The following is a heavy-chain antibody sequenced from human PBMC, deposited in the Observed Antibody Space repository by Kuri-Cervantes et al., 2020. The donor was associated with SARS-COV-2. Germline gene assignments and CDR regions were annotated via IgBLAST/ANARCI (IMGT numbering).Heavy chain of an antibody. D-gene: IGHD5-12*01. CDR1: GYTFTGYY. V-gene: IGHV1-2*02. J-gene: IGHJ4*02. CDR2: INPNSGGT. Sequence: ASVKVSCKASGYTFTGYYMHWVRQAPGQGLEWMGWINPNSGGTNYAQKFQGRVTMTRDTSISTAYMELSRLRSDDTAVYYCARVSEGYGNPSDYWGQGNLVTVSS. CDR3: ARVSEGYGNPSDY.